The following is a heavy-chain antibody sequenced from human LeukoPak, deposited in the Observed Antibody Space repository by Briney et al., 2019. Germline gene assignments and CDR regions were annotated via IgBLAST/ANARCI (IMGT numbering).Heavy chain of an antibody. Sequence: SVKVSCKASGGTFSSYAISWVRQAPGQGLEWMGRIIPIFGTANYAQKFQGRVTITTDESTSTAYMELSSLRSEDTAVYYCASDFQTNGVCCLIWFDPWGQGTLVTVSS. CDR1: GGTFSSYA. CDR2: IIPIFGTA. J-gene: IGHJ5*02. D-gene: IGHD2-8*01. V-gene: IGHV1-69*05. CDR3: ASDFQTNGVCCLIWFDP.